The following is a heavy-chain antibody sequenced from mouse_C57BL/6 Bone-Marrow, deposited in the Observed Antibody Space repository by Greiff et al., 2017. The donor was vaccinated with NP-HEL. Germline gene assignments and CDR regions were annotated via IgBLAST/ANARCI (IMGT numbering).Heavy chain of an antibody. Sequence: VHLVESGAELVKPGASVKLSCKASGYTFTEYTIHWVKQRSGQGLEWIGWFYPGSGSIKYNEKFKDKATLTADKSSSTVYMELSRLTSEDSAVYFCARHEGEEGYVYYAMDYWGQGTSVTVSS. D-gene: IGHD2-2*01. CDR1: GYTFTEYT. CDR3: ARHEGEEGYVYYAMDY. V-gene: IGHV1-62-2*01. CDR2: FYPGSGSI. J-gene: IGHJ4*01.